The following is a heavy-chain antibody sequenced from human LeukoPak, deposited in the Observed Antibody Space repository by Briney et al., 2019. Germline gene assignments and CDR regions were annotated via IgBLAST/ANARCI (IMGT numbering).Heavy chain of an antibody. Sequence: GGSLRLSCAASGFTFSSYGMHWVRQAPRKGLEWVAVIWYDGSNNYYADSVKARFTISRDNSKNTLYLQMNSLRAEDTAVYYCARGLGYCSSTSCESYYYYGMDVWGQGTTVTVSS. CDR1: GFTFSSYG. D-gene: IGHD2-2*01. J-gene: IGHJ6*02. CDR3: ARGLGYCSSTSCESYYYYGMDV. CDR2: IWYDGSNN. V-gene: IGHV3-33*01.